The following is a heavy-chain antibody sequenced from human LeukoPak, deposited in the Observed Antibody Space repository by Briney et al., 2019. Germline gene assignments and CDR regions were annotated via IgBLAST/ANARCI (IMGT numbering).Heavy chain of an antibody. J-gene: IGHJ4*02. D-gene: IGHD6-13*01. Sequence: PSETLSLTCTVSGGSISSSSYYWGGIRQPPGKGLEWIGRIYYSGSTYYNPSLKSRVTISVDTSKNQFSLKLSSVTAADTAVYYCAPIAAAGDFDYWGQGTLVTVSS. V-gene: IGHV4-39*01. CDR1: GGSISSSSYY. CDR3: APIAAAGDFDY. CDR2: IYYSGST.